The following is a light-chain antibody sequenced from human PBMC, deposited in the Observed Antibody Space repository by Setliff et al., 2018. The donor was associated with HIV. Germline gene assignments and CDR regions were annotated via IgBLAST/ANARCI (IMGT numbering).Light chain of an antibody. Sequence: QSVLAQHASVSGYPGQSITISCTGSSSDVGGYNYVSWYQQQPGKAPKLMIYEVSNRHSGVSNRFSGSKSGKTASLTISGLQAEDEADYYCSSYASSSTLYVFGTGTKVTVL. CDR1: SSDVGGYNY. CDR3: SSYASSSTLYV. CDR2: EVS. V-gene: IGLV2-14*01. J-gene: IGLJ1*01.